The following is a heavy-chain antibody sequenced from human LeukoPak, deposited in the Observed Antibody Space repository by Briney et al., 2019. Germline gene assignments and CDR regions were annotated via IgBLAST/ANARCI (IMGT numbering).Heavy chain of an antibody. J-gene: IGHJ4*02. CDR2: ISSSSTYI. Sequence: GGSLRLSCAASGFTFVSYTMNWVRQAPGKGLEWVSSISSSSTYIYYADSVKGQFTISRDNAKNSLSLQMNSLRAEDTAVYYCARDYGSGNYFLDFDSWGQGALVAMSS. V-gene: IGHV3-21*01. D-gene: IGHD3-10*01. CDR1: GFTFVSYT. CDR3: ARDYGSGNYFLDFDS.